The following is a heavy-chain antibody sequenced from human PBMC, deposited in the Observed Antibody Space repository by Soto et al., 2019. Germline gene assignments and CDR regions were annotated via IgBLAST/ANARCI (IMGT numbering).Heavy chain of an antibody. CDR1: GFTFSSYA. Sequence: GGSLRLSCAASGFTFSSYAMSWVRQAPGRGLEWVSAISGSGGSTYYADSVKGRFTISRDNSKNTLYLQMNSLRAEDTAVYYCATQGRDIVVVVAATNFDYWGQGTLVTSPQ. CDR2: ISGSGGST. V-gene: IGHV3-23*01. D-gene: IGHD2-15*01. CDR3: ATQGRDIVVVVAATNFDY. J-gene: IGHJ4*02.